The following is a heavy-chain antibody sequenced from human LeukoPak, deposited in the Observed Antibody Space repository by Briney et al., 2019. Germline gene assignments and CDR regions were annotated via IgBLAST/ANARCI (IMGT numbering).Heavy chain of an antibody. CDR3: ASGVATIRVVQQLVLGDY. CDR2: INPNSGGT. D-gene: IGHD5-12*01. CDR1: GYTFTGYY. Sequence: ASVKVSCMASGYTFTGYYMHWVRQAPGQGLEWMGWINPNSGGTNYAQKFQGRVTMTRDTSISTAYMELSRLRSDDTAVYYCASGVATIRVVQQLVLGDYWGQGTLVTVSS. V-gene: IGHV1-2*02. J-gene: IGHJ4*02.